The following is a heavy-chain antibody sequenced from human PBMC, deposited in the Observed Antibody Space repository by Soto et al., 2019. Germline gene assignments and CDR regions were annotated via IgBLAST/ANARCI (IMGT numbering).Heavy chain of an antibody. CDR2: INIGTGDT. V-gene: IGHV1-3*04. Sequence: KSSGYGLTVDPSGWRRQDTGQGLEWLGRINIGTGDTEYSQKLQGRVMIARDTSATTGYLEVSSLRSEDTAFYFCGSVGARISGMAVWGKRTTVTVSS. D-gene: IGHD5-12*01. CDR1: GYGLTVDP. J-gene: IGHJ6*04. CDR3: GSVGARISGMAV.